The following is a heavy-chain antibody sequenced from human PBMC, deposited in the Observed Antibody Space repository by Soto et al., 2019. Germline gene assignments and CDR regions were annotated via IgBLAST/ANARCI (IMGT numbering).Heavy chain of an antibody. CDR3: ARDYSSGPGRFDP. D-gene: IGHD3-22*01. CDR1: GYTFPSYG. V-gene: IGHV1-18*01. Sequence: QVQLVQSGAEVKKPGASVKVSCRASGYTFPSYGITWVRQAPGQGLEWMGWISAYNGYTDYGQKLQGRVTMTTDTSTSTAYMELRSLRSDDTAVYYCARDYSSGPGRFDPWGQGTLVTVSS. J-gene: IGHJ5*02. CDR2: ISAYNGYT.